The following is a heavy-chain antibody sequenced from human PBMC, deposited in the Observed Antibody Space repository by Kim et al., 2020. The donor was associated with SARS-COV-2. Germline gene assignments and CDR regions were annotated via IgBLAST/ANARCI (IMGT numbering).Heavy chain of an antibody. V-gene: IGHV3-11*01. CDR1: GVTFSDYY. CDR3: ASYCSSASCFVFDI. J-gene: IGHJ3*02. CDR2: VSTSGDVI. Sequence: GGSLRLSCEASGVTFSDYYMSWIRQAPGKGLEWVSFVSTSGDVIYYADSVKGRFSVSRDNTKDSLVLQMNSLRAEDTAVYYCASYCSSASCFVFDIWGQGTPVIVSS. D-gene: IGHD2-15*01.